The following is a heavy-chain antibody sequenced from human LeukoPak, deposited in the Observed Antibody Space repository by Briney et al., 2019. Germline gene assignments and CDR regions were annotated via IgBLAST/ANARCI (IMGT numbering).Heavy chain of an antibody. D-gene: IGHD3-22*01. CDR1: GASISTYY. J-gene: IGHJ3*02. V-gene: IGHV4-4*07. CDR3: ARGPYSYDSSGAFDI. Sequence: SETLSLTCSVSGASISTYYWSWIRQPAGKGLEWIGRISSSGSTNYNPSLKSRVTISVDTSKNQFSLKLSSVTAADTAVHFCARGPYSYDSSGAFDIWGQGTMVTVSS. CDR2: ISSSGST.